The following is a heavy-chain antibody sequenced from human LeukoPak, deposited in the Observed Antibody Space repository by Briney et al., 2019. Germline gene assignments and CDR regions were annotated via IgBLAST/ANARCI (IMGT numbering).Heavy chain of an antibody. D-gene: IGHD3-10*01. CDR1: GFTFSSHV. Sequence: GGSLRLSCAASGFTFSSHVMSWVHQAPGRGLEWVSSLSGSGKYTFYADSVKGRFTISRDNSRNELFLQMNSLTRGDTAEYYCAKSRATGTYPGRFDYWGLGILVTVSS. J-gene: IGHJ4*02. V-gene: IGHV3-23*01. CDR3: AKSRATGTYPGRFDY. CDR2: LSGSGKYT.